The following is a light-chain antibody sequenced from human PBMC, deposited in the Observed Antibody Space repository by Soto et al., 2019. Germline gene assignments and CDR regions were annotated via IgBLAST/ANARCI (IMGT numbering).Light chain of an antibody. CDR3: QQTYSPPWT. CDR1: QTISNW. Sequence: IQMTQFPFTLSASVGDSVTITCRASQTISNWLAWYQQKPGKTPKLLIYAAASLQSGVPSSFRGFGAETDFTRTISSLQAEDFATYYCQQTYSPPWTFGQGTKVDI. J-gene: IGKJ1*01. V-gene: IGKV1-39*01. CDR2: AAA.